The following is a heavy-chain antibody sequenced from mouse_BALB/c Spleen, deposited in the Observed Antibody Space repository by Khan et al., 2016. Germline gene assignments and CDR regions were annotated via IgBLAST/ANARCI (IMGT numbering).Heavy chain of an antibody. CDR3: TVYDGYYFDY. CDR2: VKPNNGGT. V-gene: IGHV1-18*01. J-gene: IGHJ2*01. D-gene: IGHD2-3*01. CDR1: GYSFTGYY. Sequence: VRLQQSGPDLVKPGASVKISCKASGYSFTGYYIHWVKQSHGKSLEWIGRVKPNNGGTTYNPKFKGKALLTVDKSSSTAYLELRNLTSEDSAVYYCTVYDGYYFDYWGQGTTLTVSS.